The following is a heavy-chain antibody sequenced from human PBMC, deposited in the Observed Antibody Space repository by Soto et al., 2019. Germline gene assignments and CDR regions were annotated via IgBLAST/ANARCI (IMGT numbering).Heavy chain of an antibody. Sequence: EVQLEESGGALVQPGRPLRLSCAASGFTFDDYAMYWVRQVLGKGLEWVSSISWNSGNIGYADSVKGRFTTSRDNAENSLYLQMNSLRPEYTALYYCVRSKGGYSYGTPFDYWGQGTLLTIST. CDR2: ISWNSGNI. V-gene: IGHV3-9*01. J-gene: IGHJ4*02. D-gene: IGHD5-18*01. CDR1: GFTFDDYA. CDR3: VRSKGGYSYGTPFDY.